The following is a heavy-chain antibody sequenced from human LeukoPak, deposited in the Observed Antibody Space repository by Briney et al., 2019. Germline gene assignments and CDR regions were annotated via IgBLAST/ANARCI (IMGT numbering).Heavy chain of an antibody. CDR1: GYTFTSYA. CDR2: INPSGGST. CDR3: ARNVIETVTTFGEDYYYYMDV. V-gene: IGHV1-46*01. Sequence: ASVKVSCKASGYTFTSYAITWVRQAPGQGLEWMGIINPSGGSTSYAQKFQGRVTMTRDMSTSTVYMELSSLRSEDTAVYYCARNVIETVTTFGEDYYYYMDVWGKGTTVTVSS. D-gene: IGHD3-16*01. J-gene: IGHJ6*03.